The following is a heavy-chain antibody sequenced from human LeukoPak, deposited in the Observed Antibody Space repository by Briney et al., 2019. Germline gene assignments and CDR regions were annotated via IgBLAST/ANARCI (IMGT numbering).Heavy chain of an antibody. CDR1: GFTFGDYA. D-gene: IGHD4-17*01. J-gene: IGHJ3*02. CDR3: TRERGDDYGDLYDAFDI. CDR2: IRSKAYGGTT. V-gene: IGHV3-49*04. Sequence: GRSLRLSCTASGFTFGDYAMSWVRQAPGKGLEWVGFIRSKAYGGTTEYAASVKGRFTISRDDSKSIAYLQMNSLKTEDTAVYYCTRERGDDYGDLYDAFDIWGQGTMVTVSS.